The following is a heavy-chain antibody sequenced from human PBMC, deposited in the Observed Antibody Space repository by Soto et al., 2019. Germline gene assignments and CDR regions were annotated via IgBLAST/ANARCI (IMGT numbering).Heavy chain of an antibody. D-gene: IGHD4-17*01. Sequence: EVQLVESGEGLVQPGGSLRLSCAASGFTFSSYWMSWVRQAPGKGLEWVANIKQDGSEKYYVDSVKGRFTISRDNAKNSLYLQMNSLRAEDTAVYYCARNGDHSVSNAFDIWGQGTMVTVSS. CDR3: ARNGDHSVSNAFDI. V-gene: IGHV3-7*01. CDR2: IKQDGSEK. CDR1: GFTFSSYW. J-gene: IGHJ3*02.